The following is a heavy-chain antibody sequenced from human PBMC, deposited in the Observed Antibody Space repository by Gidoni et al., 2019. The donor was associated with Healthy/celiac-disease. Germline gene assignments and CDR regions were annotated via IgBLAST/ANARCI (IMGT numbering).Heavy chain of an antibody. V-gene: IGHV6-1*01. Sequence: QVQLQQSGPGLVKPSQTLSLTCAISGDSVHSNSAAWNWIRQSPSRGLEWLGRTYYRSKWYNDYAVSVKSRITINPDTSKNQFSLQLNSVTPEDTAVYYCARVRSEYYYGSGDAFDIWGQGTMVTVSS. J-gene: IGHJ3*02. CDR1: GDSVHSNSAA. CDR2: TYYRSKWYN. CDR3: ARVRSEYYYGSGDAFDI. D-gene: IGHD3-10*01.